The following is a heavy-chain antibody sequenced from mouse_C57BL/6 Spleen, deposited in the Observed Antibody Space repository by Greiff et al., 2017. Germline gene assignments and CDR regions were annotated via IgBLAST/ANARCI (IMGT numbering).Heavy chain of an antibody. D-gene: IGHD2-4*01. Sequence: QVQLQQSGAELVRPGASVKLSCKASGYTFTDYYINWVKQRPGQGLEWIARIYPGSGNTYYNEKFKGMATLTAEKSSSTAYMQLSSLTSEDSAVYFCARLRARDYDGDYYAMDYWGQGTSVTVSS. CDR1: GYTFTDYY. CDR2: IYPGSGNT. CDR3: ARLRARDYDGDYYAMDY. J-gene: IGHJ4*01. V-gene: IGHV1-76*01.